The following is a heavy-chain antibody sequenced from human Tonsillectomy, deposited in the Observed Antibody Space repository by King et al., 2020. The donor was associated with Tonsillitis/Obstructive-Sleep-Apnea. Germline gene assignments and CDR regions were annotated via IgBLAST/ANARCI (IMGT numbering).Heavy chain of an antibody. CDR2: ISCYKGNT. Sequence: QLVQSGAEVKKPGASVKVSCKTSGYTFTNYGISWVRQAPGQGLEWMGWISCYKGNTNYAQELQGRISMTTDTSTSTVYMELRSLRSDDTAVYYCARVYIVAGGNAFDIWGQGTMVTVSS. D-gene: IGHD2-15*01. CDR1: GYTFTNYG. CDR3: ARVYIVAGGNAFDI. J-gene: IGHJ3*02. V-gene: IGHV1-18*01.